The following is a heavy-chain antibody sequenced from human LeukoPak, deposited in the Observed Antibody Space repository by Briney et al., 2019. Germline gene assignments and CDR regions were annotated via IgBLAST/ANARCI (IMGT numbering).Heavy chain of an antibody. CDR2: INHSGST. Sequence: SETLSLTCAVYGGSFSGYYWSWIRQPPGKGLEWIGEINHSGSTNYNPSLKSRVTISVDTSKDQFSLKLCSVTAADTAVYYCARGFLGGNRARHFDYWGQGTLVTVSS. CDR3: ARGFLGGNRARHFDY. J-gene: IGHJ4*02. CDR1: GGSFSGYY. V-gene: IGHV4-34*01. D-gene: IGHD4-23*01.